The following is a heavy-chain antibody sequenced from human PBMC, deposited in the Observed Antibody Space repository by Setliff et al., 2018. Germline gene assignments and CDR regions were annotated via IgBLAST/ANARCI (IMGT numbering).Heavy chain of an antibody. CDR1: GYTFTRHY. D-gene: IGHD1-7*01. Sequence: GASVKVSCKASGYTFTRHYINWVRLAPGQGLEWMGGTIPLLPLPNYAVKFQGRVTITADISTNTAYMELSSLRSDATAVYYCARNAITGSTRKYYYYIDVWGQGTTVTVSS. J-gene: IGHJ6*03. CDR2: TIPLLPLP. V-gene: IGHV1-69*10. CDR3: ARNAITGSTRKYYYYIDV.